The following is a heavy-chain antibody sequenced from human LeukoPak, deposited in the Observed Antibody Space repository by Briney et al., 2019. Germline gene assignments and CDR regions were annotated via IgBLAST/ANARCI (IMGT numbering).Heavy chain of an antibody. CDR1: GFTFSSYD. CDR3: ANKGSSGWRFDY. Sequence: PGGSRRLSCAASGFTFSSYDMHGVRQAPGKGLEWVAVISYDGRNKYYADSVKGRFTISRDNSKNTLYLQMNSLRAEDTALYYCANKGSSGWRFDYWGQGTLVTVSS. V-gene: IGHV3-30*18. J-gene: IGHJ4*02. D-gene: IGHD6-19*01. CDR2: ISYDGRNK.